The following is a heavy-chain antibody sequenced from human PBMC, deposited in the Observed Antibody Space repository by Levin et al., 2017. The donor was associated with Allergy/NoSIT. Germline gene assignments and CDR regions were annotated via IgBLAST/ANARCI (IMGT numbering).Heavy chain of an antibody. CDR3: ARDECAWFGECYGMDV. D-gene: IGHD3-10*01. Sequence: SETLSLTCTVSGDSISRGDFYWSWIRHLPGKGLEWIGFIHHSGSAYYNPSLKSRLSMSLDTSKGQFSLRLTSVTAADTAVYYCARDECAWFGECYGMDVWGQGTTVIVSS. CDR2: IHHSGSA. CDR1: GDSISRGDFY. V-gene: IGHV4-31*03. J-gene: IGHJ6*02.